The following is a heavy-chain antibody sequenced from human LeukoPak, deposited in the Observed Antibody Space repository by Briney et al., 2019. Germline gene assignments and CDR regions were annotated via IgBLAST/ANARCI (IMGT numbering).Heavy chain of an antibody. V-gene: IGHV1-18*01. D-gene: IGHD3-10*01. CDR3: VRDSDHAPDY. J-gene: IGHJ4*02. Sequence: ASVKVSCKTSGYIFTNYGVSWVRQAPGQGLEWMGWIDVYNGHTIYAQEFQGRVTLTTDTSTSTAHMDLRSLRSDDTAVYYCVRDSDHAPDYWGQGTLVTVSS. CDR1: GYIFTNYG. CDR2: IDVYNGHT.